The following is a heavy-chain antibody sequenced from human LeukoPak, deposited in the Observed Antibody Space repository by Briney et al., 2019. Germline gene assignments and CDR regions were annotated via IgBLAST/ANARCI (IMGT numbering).Heavy chain of an antibody. CDR2: INHSGST. V-gene: IGHV4-34*01. Sequence: PSETLSLTCAVYGGSFSGYYRSWIRQPPGKGLEWIGEINHSGSTNYNPSLKSRVTISVDTSKNQFSLKLSSVTAADTAVYYCASCSGGSCPRGFAYWGQGTLVTVSS. D-gene: IGHD2-15*01. CDR1: GGSFSGYY. CDR3: ASCSGGSCPRGFAY. J-gene: IGHJ4*02.